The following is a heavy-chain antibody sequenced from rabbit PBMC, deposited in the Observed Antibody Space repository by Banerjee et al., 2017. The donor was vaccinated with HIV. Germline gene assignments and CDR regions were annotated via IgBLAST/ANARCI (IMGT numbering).Heavy chain of an antibody. CDR2: IYGGSGGT. CDR1: GFSFSSSYW. D-gene: IGHD1-1*01. J-gene: IGHJ4*01. V-gene: IGHV1S45*01. CDR3: ARDGSGGYVAFGL. Sequence: QQQLEESGGGLVKPEGSLTLTCTASGFSFSSSYWMCWVRQTPEKGLELIACIYGGSGGTYYASWAKGRFTVSKTSSTTVDLKITSLTAADTATYFCARDGSGGYVAFGLWGPGTLVTVS.